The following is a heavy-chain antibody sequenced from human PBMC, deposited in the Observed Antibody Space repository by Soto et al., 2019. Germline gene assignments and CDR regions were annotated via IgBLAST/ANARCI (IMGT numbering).Heavy chain of an antibody. J-gene: IGHJ5*02. V-gene: IGHV4-39*01. CDR1: CGSSSSSTYS. CDR3: ARQGSNSSRRLSWFDP. CDR2: MYYSGAT. D-gene: IGHD3-16*01. Sequence: SEALSLTCTSSCGSSSSSTYSWGWIRQPPGKGLEWIGSMYYSGATYYNPSLKSRVSISVDTSKSQFSLKLTFVTAADTAVYFCARQGSNSSRRLSWFDPWGQGTLVTVSS.